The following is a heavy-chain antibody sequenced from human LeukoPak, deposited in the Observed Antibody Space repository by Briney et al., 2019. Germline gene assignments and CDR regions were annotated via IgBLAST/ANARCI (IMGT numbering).Heavy chain of an antibody. CDR1: GFTFSSYG. J-gene: IGHJ6*02. CDR2: ISYDGSNK. Sequence: GGSLRLSCAASGFTFSSYGMPWVRQAPGKGLEWVAVISYDGSNKYYADSVKGRFTISRDNSKNTLYLQMNSLRAEDTAVYYCAKRGQYSSSWYRTGHYYYYGMDVWGQGTTVTVSS. CDR3: AKRGQYSSSWYRTGHYYYYGMDV. D-gene: IGHD6-13*01. V-gene: IGHV3-30*18.